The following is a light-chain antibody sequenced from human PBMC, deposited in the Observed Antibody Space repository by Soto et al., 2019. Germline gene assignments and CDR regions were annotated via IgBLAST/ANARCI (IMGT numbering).Light chain of an antibody. J-gene: IGKJ1*01. V-gene: IGKV1-5*03. CDR1: QSISSW. CDR3: QPYNSYSST. CDR2: KAS. Sequence: DIQMTQSPSTLSASVGDRVTITCRASQSISSWLAWYQQKPGKAPKLLIYKASSLESGVPSRFSGSGSGTEFTLTISSLQPDDFATYHCQPYNSYSSTSGQGTKVDIK.